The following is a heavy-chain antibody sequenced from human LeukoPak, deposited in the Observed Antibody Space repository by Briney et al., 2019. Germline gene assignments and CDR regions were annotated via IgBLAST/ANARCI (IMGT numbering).Heavy chain of an antibody. J-gene: IGHJ4*02. Sequence: GGSLRLSCAASGFNFNTYWMSWVRQAPGKGLEWVSAISGSGGSTYYADSVKGRFTISRDNSKNTLYLQMNSLRAEDTAVYYCAKVAAARYFDYWGQGTLVTVSS. CDR1: GFNFNTYW. CDR2: ISGSGGST. D-gene: IGHD6-13*01. CDR3: AKVAAARYFDY. V-gene: IGHV3-23*01.